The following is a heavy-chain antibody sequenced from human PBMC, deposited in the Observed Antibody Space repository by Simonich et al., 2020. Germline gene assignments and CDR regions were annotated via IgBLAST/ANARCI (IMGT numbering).Heavy chain of an antibody. V-gene: IGHV3-74*01. CDR3: ARDYSNYDAFDI. J-gene: IGHJ3*02. CDR2: IKSDGMST. CDR1: GFTFSSYW. D-gene: IGHD4-4*01. Sequence: EVQLVESGGGLVQPGGSLRLSCAAFGFTFSSYWMHWVRQAPGKGRVWVSRIKSDGMSTNYADSGKGRFTISRDNAKNTLYLQMNSLRAEDTAVYYCARDYSNYDAFDIWGQGTMVTVSS.